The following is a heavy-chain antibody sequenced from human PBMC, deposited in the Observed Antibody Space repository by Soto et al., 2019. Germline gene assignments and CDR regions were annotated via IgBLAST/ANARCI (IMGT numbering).Heavy chain of an antibody. CDR1: GFTFSSYA. V-gene: IGHV3-23*01. Sequence: GGSLRLSCAASGFTFSSYAMSWVRQAPGKGLEWVSAISGSGGSTYYADSVKGRFTISRDNSKNTLYLQMNSLRAEDTAVYYCAKDGGESSHRPHYYGMDVWGQGTTVTVSS. CDR2: ISGSGGST. J-gene: IGHJ6*02. CDR3: AKDGGESSHRPHYYGMDV. D-gene: IGHD3-3*01.